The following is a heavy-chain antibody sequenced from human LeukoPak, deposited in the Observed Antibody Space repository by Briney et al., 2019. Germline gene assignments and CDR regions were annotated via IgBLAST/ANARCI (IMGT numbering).Heavy chain of an antibody. V-gene: IGHV3-23*01. D-gene: IGHD1-26*01. CDR2: ISGSGGST. Sequence: PGGFLRLSCAASGFTFSSYAMSWVRQAPGKGLEWVSAISGSGGSTYYADSVKGRFTISRDNSKNTLYLQMNSLRAEDTAVYYCAKIASGSYYGSLDYWGQGTLVTVSS. CDR3: AKIASGSYYGSLDY. CDR1: GFTFSSYA. J-gene: IGHJ4*02.